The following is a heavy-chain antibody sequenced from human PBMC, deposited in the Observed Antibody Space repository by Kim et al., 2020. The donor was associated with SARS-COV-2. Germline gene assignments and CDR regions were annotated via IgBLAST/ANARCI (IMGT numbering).Heavy chain of an antibody. CDR1: GFTFSSYA. D-gene: IGHD2-2*01. CDR3: ARGSNFRYCSSTSCYFNWFDP. V-gene: IGHV3-30-3*01. J-gene: IGHJ5*02. CDR2: ISYDGSNK. Sequence: GGSLRLSCAASGFTFSSYAMHWVRQAPGKGLEWVAVISYDGSNKYYADSVKGRFTISRDNSKNTLYLQMNSLRAEDTAVYYCARGSNFRYCSSTSCYFNWFDPWGQGTLVTVSS.